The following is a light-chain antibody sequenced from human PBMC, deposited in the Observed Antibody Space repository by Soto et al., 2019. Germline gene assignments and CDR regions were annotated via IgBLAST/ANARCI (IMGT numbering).Light chain of an antibody. Sequence: DIQMTQSPSSLSASVGDRVTITCRASQSISFYLNWYQQKPGKAHKVLIYAAYNLQSGVQSRFSGSGSGTDFTLTISSLQPEDFATYYCQQSYSIPITFGQGTRLEIK. J-gene: IGKJ5*01. CDR2: AAY. CDR3: QQSYSIPIT. V-gene: IGKV1-39*01. CDR1: QSISFY.